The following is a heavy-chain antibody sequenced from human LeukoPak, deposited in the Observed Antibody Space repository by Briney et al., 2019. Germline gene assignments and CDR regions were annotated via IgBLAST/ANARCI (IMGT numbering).Heavy chain of an antibody. CDR2: ISAYNGNT. Sequence: ASVKVSCKVSGYTLTELSMHWVRQAPGQGLEWMGWISAYNGNTNYAQKLQGRVTMTTDTSTSTAYMELRSLRSDDTAVYYCARDMEDSSGWYHYWGQGTLVTVSS. CDR1: GYTLTELS. D-gene: IGHD6-19*01. V-gene: IGHV1-18*01. CDR3: ARDMEDSSGWYHY. J-gene: IGHJ4*02.